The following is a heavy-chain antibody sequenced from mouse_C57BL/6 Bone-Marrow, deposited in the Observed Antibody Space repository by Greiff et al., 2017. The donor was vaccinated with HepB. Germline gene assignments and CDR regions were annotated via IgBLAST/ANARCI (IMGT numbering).Heavy chain of an antibody. D-gene: IGHD1-1*01. J-gene: IGHJ4*01. V-gene: IGHV5-6*02. CDR3: ARRAVVARDYAMDY. CDR2: ISSGGSYT. Sequence: EVMLVESGGDLVKPGGSLKLSCAASGFTFSSYGMSWVRQTPDKRLEWVATISSGGSYTYYPDSVKGRFTISRDNAKNTLYLQMSSLKSEDTAMYYCARRAVVARDYAMDYWGQGTSVTVSS. CDR1: GFTFSSYG.